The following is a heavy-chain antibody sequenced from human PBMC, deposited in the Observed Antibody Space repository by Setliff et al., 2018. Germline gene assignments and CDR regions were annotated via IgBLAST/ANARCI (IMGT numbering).Heavy chain of an antibody. CDR2: INHSGST. CDR1: GGSFSGYY. Sequence: SETLSLTCAVYGGSFSGYYWSWIRQPPGEGLEWIGEINHSGSTNYNPSLKSRVTISVDTSKNQFSLQLNSVTPEDTAVYYCVRGRKAWHSSSWSTFDYWGQGTLVTVSS. D-gene: IGHD6-13*01. J-gene: IGHJ4*02. CDR3: VRGRKAWHSSSWSTFDY. V-gene: IGHV4-34*01.